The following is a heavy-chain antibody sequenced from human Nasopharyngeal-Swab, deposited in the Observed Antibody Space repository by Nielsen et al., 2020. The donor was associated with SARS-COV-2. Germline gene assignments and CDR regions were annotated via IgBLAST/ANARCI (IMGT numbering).Heavy chain of an antibody. J-gene: IGHJ4*02. CDR1: GFIFSDYS. V-gene: IGHV3-48*01. CDR2: IRSSNDI. CDR3: ATGACDY. Sequence: GESLKISCAASGFIFSDYSMNWVRQAPGKGLEWISYIRSSNDIYYADSVKGRFTISRDTSKNTVSLQMNSLRAEDTAVYYCATGACDYWGQGARVTVSS.